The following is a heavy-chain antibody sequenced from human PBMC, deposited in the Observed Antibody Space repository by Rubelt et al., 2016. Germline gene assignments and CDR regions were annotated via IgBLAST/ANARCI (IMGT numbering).Heavy chain of an antibody. CDR2: IYYSGST. V-gene: IGHV4-59*01. Sequence: QVQLQESGPGLVKPSETLSLTCTVSGGSISSYYWSWIRQPPGKGLEWIGYIYYSGSTNYNPSLKSRVTISVDTSKNQFSLKLSSVTAADTAVYYCARVSYYYDSSGYLDYWGQGTLVTVSS. D-gene: IGHD3-22*01. CDR3: ARVSYYYDSSGYLDY. CDR1: GGSISSYY. J-gene: IGHJ4*02.